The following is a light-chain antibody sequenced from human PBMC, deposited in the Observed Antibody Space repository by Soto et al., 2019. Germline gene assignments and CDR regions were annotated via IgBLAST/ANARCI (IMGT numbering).Light chain of an antibody. CDR1: QSVSSN. CDR2: DVS. J-gene: IGKJ1*01. Sequence: EIVMTQSAATLSVSPGERATLSCRASQSVSSNLAWYQQKPGQAPRLLMYDVSTRATGIPARFSGSGSGTEFTLTITSLQSEDFAVYYCQQFDNWPRTFGQGTKVEI. CDR3: QQFDNWPRT. V-gene: IGKV3-15*01.